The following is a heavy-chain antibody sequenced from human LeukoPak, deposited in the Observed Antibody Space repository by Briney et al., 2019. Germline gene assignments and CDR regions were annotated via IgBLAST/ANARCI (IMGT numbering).Heavy chain of an antibody. Sequence: QAGGSLRLSCAASGFTFSSYSMNWVRQAPGKGLEWVSYISSSSSTIYYADSVKGRFTISRDNAKNSLYLQMNSLRAEDTAVYYCARGYDFWSGYLDYYYYYYMDVWGKGTTVTVSS. J-gene: IGHJ6*03. CDR2: ISSSSSTI. D-gene: IGHD3-3*01. CDR3: ARGYDFWSGYLDYYYYYYMDV. CDR1: GFTFSSYS. V-gene: IGHV3-48*01.